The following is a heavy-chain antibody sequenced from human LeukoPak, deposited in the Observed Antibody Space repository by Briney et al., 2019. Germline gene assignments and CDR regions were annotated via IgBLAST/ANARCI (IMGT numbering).Heavy chain of an antibody. J-gene: IGHJ4*02. CDR3: ARELRDSSGSDY. CDR2: IYHSGST. D-gene: IGHD3-22*01. CDR1: GGSISSGGYS. Sequence: SQTLSLTCAVSGGSISSGGYSWSWIRQPPGKGLEWIGYIYHSGSTYYNPSLKSRVTISVDRSKNQFSLKLSSVTAADTAVYYCARELRDSSGSDYWGQGTLVTVSS. V-gene: IGHV4-30-2*01.